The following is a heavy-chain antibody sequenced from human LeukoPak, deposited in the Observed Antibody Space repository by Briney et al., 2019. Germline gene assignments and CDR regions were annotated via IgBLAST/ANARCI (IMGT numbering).Heavy chain of an antibody. Sequence: PSETLSLTCAVSGGSISSYYWSWIRQPPGKGLEWIGYIYYSGSTNYNPSLKSRVTISVDTSKNQFSLKLSSVTAADTAVYYCARRRGYSGSFVPFDYWGQGTLVTVSS. CDR2: IYYSGST. CDR3: ARRRGYSGSFVPFDY. V-gene: IGHV4-59*08. D-gene: IGHD1-26*01. CDR1: GGSISSYY. J-gene: IGHJ4*02.